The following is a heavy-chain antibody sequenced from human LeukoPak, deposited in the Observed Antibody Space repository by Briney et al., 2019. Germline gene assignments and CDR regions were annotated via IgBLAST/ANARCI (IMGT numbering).Heavy chain of an antibody. CDR1: GGSISSYY. D-gene: IGHD2-15*01. Sequence: SETLSLTCTVSGGSISSYYWSWIRQPPGKGLEWIGYIYYSGSTNYNPSLKSRVTISVDTSKNQFSLKMTSMTAADTAIYYCWLEKVVAAYFDSWGQGTLVTVSS. CDR3: WLEKVVAAYFDS. V-gene: IGHV4-59*12. J-gene: IGHJ4*02. CDR2: IYYSGST.